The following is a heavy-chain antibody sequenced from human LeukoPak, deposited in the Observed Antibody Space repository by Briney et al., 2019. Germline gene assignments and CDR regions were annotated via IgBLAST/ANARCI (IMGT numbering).Heavy chain of an antibody. D-gene: IGHD2-2*01. CDR3: ARDVGYAFDY. Sequence: PGGSLRLSCAASGFTFSSFSMNWVRQAPGKGLEWVSYISAISGTISYADSVKGRFTISIDNAKSSLFLQMNSLRAEDTAVYYRARDVGYAFDYWGQGTLVTVSS. CDR2: ISAISGTI. V-gene: IGHV3-48*01. CDR1: GFTFSSFS. J-gene: IGHJ4*02.